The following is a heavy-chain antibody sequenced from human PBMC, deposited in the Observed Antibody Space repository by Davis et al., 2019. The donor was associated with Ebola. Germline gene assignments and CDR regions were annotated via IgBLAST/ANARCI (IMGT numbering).Heavy chain of an antibody. J-gene: IGHJ6*02. CDR1: GGSISSSSYY. V-gene: IGHV4-39*07. CDR2: IYHSGST. CDR3: ARDPLYSSTSYYYYGMDV. Sequence: MPSETLSLTCTVSGGSISSSSYYWGWIRQPPGKGLEWIGEIYHSGSTNYNPSLKSRVTISVDKSKNQFSLKLSSVTAADTAVYYCARDPLYSSTSYYYYGMDVWGQGTTVTVSS. D-gene: IGHD6-13*01.